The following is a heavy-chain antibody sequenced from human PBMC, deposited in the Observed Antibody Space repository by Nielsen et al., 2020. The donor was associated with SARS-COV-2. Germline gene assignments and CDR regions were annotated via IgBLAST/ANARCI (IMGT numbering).Heavy chain of an antibody. Sequence: GESLKISCAASGFTFSSYGMHWVRQAPGKGLEWVAVIWYDGSNKYYADSVKGRFTISRDNSKNTLCLQMNSLRAEGTAVYYCAREGGRKFFDYWGQGTLVTVSS. CDR2: IWYDGSNK. J-gene: IGHJ4*02. D-gene: IGHD1-1*01. V-gene: IGHV3-33*01. CDR1: GFTFSSYG. CDR3: AREGGRKFFDY.